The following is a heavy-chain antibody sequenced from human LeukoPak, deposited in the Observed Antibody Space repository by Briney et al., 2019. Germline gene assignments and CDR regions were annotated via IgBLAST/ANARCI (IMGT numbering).Heavy chain of an antibody. Sequence: SETLSLTCTVSGRSISSRSYYLGWIRQSPGKGLEWIGSIYNTGSTYYAPSLKSRVTISVDTSKNQFSLKLSSVTVADTAVFYCATHGRGSSTWYEGWFDPWGQGSLVTVPS. V-gene: IGHV4-39*01. D-gene: IGHD6-13*01. J-gene: IGHJ5*02. CDR1: GRSISSRSYY. CDR2: IYNTGST. CDR3: ATHGRGSSTWYEGWFDP.